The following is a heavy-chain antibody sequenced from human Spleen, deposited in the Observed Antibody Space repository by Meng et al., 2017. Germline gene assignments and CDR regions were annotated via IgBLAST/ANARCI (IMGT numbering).Heavy chain of an antibody. Sequence: VQVHTWGAGLLKPSESLSLTCVVSGGSFSDYYWSWIRHPPGKGLEWIGEINHSGSTNYNPSLESRATISVDTSQNNLSLKLSSVTAADSAVYYCARGPTTMAHDFDYWGQGTLVTVSS. CDR1: GGSFSDYY. CDR2: INHSGST. D-gene: IGHD4-11*01. J-gene: IGHJ4*02. CDR3: ARGPTTMAHDFDY. V-gene: IGHV4-34*01.